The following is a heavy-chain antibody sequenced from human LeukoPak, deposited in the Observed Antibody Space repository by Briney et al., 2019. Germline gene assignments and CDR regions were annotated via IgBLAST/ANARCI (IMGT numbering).Heavy chain of an antibody. CDR1: GGTFSSYA. D-gene: IGHD3-22*01. CDR2: IIPIFGTA. CDR3: ARDRGTYYCDSSGYYSFDH. J-gene: IGHJ4*02. V-gene: IGHV1-69*05. Sequence: SVKVSCKASGGTFSSYAISWVRQAPGQGLEWMGRIIPIFGTADYAQKFQGRVTITTDESTSTAYMELSSLRSEDTAVYYCARDRGTYYCDSSGYYSFDHWGQGTLVTVSS.